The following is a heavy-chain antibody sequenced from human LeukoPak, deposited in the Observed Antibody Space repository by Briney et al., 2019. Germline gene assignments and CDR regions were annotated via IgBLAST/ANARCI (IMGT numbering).Heavy chain of an antibody. CDR3: ARVPPSGSYYNYFDY. CDR2: IRYDGSNK. V-gene: IGHV3-30*02. CDR1: GFTFSSYG. J-gene: IGHJ4*02. Sequence: GGSLRLSCAASGFTFSSYGMHWVRQAPGKGLEWVAFIRYDGSNKYYADSVKGRFTISRDNSKNTLYLQMNSLRAEDTAVYYCARVPPSGSYYNYFDYWGQGTLVTVSS. D-gene: IGHD1-26*01.